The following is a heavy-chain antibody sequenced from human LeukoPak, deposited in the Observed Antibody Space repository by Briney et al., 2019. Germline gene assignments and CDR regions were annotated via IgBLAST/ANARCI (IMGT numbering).Heavy chain of an antibody. CDR3: ATITYYYDSSGSKDDY. J-gene: IGHJ4*02. CDR1: GGSISSSSYY. D-gene: IGHD3-22*01. V-gene: IGHV4-39*07. CDR2: IYYSGST. Sequence: SETLSLTCTVSGGSISSSSYYWGWIRQPPGKGLEWIGSIYYSGSTYYNPSLKSRVTISVDTSKNQFSLKLSSVTAADTAVYYCATITYYYDSSGSKDDYWGQGTLVTVSS.